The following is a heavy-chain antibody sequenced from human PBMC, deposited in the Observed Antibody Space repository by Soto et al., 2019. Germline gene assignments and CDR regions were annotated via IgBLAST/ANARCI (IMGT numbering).Heavy chain of an antibody. Sequence: GWSLRLSCSASGFTFSNYAMSWVRQAPGKGLEWVASISGSGRSTNYADSVKGRFTISRDNSKNTLAVQMSSLRAEDTAVYYCARDGGNICSGGSCYFQAPDYWGQGTLVTVSS. CDR2: ISGSGRST. CDR1: GFTFSNYA. V-gene: IGHV3-23*01. D-gene: IGHD2-15*01. J-gene: IGHJ4*02. CDR3: ARDGGNICSGGSCYFQAPDY.